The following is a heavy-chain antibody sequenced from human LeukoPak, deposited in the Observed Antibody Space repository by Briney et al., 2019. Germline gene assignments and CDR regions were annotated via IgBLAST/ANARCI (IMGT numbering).Heavy chain of an antibody. CDR3: ARHYRWAYYMDV. CDR2: INYSGST. CDR1: SESFSGYF. J-gene: IGHJ6*03. Sequence: KASETLSLTCAIYSESFSGYFWSWIRQPPGKGLEWIGEINYSGSTNYNPSLKSRVTISVDTSKNQFSLKLSSVTAADTAVYYCARHYRWAYYMDVWGKGTTVTISS. V-gene: IGHV4-34*01. D-gene: IGHD2-8*02.